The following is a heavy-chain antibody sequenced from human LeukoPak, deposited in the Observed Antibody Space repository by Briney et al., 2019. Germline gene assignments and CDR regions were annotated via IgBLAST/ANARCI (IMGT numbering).Heavy chain of an antibody. CDR1: GLTFSNYG. V-gene: IGHV3-23*01. J-gene: IGHJ6*04. CDR3: AKDLSYNGYAVPYGMDV. Sequence: GGSLRLSCAASGLTFSNYGMSWVRQAPGKGLEWVSSIIGSGGSTNYADSVKGRFTISRDNGNKMLYLQMSSLRAEDTAVYYCAKDLSYNGYAVPYGMDVWGKGTTVTVSS. D-gene: IGHD5-12*01. CDR2: IIGSGGST.